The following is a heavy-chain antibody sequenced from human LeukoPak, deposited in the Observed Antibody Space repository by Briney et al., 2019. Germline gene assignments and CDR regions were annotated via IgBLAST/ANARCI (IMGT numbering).Heavy chain of an antibody. D-gene: IGHD2-2*01. CDR1: GYTFTSYA. V-gene: IGHV1-3*01. CDR2: INAGNGNT. J-gene: IGHJ5*02. Sequence: ASVKVSCTASGYTFTSYAMHWVRQAPGQRLEWMGWINAGNGNTKYSQKFQGRVTITRDTSASTAYMELSSLRSEDTAVYYCARDEGDLYCSSTSCSENWFDPWGQGTLVTVSS. CDR3: ARDEGDLYCSSTSCSENWFDP.